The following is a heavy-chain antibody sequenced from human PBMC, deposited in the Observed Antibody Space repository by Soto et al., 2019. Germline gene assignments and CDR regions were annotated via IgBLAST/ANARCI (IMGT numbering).Heavy chain of an antibody. D-gene: IGHD6-19*01. CDR2: IIPIFGTA. Sequence: QVQLVQSGAEVKKPGSSVKVSCKASGGTFSSYAISWVRQAHGQGLEWMGGIIPIFGTANYAQKFQGRVTMTEDESTSTAYMELSSLRAEDTAVYYCARDLAGSGWYNYFDYLGQGTLVTVSS. CDR1: GGTFSSYA. CDR3: ARDLAGSGWYNYFDY. V-gene: IGHV1-69*01. J-gene: IGHJ4*02.